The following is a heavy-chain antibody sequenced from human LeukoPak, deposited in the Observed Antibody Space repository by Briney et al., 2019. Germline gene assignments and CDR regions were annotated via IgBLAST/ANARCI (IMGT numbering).Heavy chain of an antibody. J-gene: IGHJ3*02. CDR3: ARDRGHRSHAFDI. D-gene: IGHD3-10*01. Sequence: GGSLRLSCAASGFTSSDYWMHWVRQAPGKGLEWVANIKQDGSEKNYVASVKGRFTISRDNAKNSLYLQMNSLRAEDTALYYCARDRGHRSHAFDIWGQGTMVTVSS. V-gene: IGHV3-7*01. CDR1: GFTSSDYW. CDR2: IKQDGSEK.